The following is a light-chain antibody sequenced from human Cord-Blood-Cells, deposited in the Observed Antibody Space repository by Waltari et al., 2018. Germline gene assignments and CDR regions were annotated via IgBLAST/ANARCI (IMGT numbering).Light chain of an antibody. V-gene: IGKV1-5*01. CDR1: QSISSW. Sequence: DIQMTQSSSTLSASVGDSVTITCRASQSISSWLAWYQQKPGKAPKLLIYDASSLESGVPSRFSGSGSGTEFALTISSLQPDDFATYYCQQYNSYSVYTFGQGTKLEIK. J-gene: IGKJ2*01. CDR3: QQYNSYSVYT. CDR2: DAS.